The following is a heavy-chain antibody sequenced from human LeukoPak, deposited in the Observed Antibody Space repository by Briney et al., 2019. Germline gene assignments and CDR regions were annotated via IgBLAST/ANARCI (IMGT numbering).Heavy chain of an antibody. V-gene: IGHV3-48*04. CDR3: AKSKSLYYYYMDV. Sequence: PGGSLRLSCAASGFTFSSYSMTWVRQAPGKGLEWVSYISSSSSTIYYADSVKGRFTISRDNAKNSLYLQMNSLRAEDTAVYYCAKSKSLYYYYMDVWGKGTTVTVSS. J-gene: IGHJ6*03. CDR2: ISSSSSTI. CDR1: GFTFSSYS.